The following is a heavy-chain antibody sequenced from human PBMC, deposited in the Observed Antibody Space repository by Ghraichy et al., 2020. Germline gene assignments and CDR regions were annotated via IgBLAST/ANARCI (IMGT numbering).Heavy chain of an antibody. CDR3: ARDRLYYYDSSPNYYYYGMDV. J-gene: IGHJ6*02. CDR1: GFTVSSNY. V-gene: IGHV3-53*01. Sequence: GGSLRLSCAASGFTVSSNYMSWVRQAPGKGLEWVSVIYSGGSTYYADSVKGRFTISRDNSKNTLYLQMNSLRAEDTAVYYCARDRLYYYDSSPNYYYYGMDVWGQGTTVTVSS. CDR2: IYSGGST. D-gene: IGHD3-22*01.